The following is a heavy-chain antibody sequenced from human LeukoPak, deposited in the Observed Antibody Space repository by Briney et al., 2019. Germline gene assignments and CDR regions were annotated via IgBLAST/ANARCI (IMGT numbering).Heavy chain of an antibody. D-gene: IGHD3-9*01. CDR1: GGTFSSYA. CDR2: IIPIFGTA. J-gene: IGHJ2*01. V-gene: IGHV1-69*05. CDR3: ARDGSYYDILTDHYHLGGNLGPYPSYWYFDL. Sequence: GASVKVSCKASGGTFSSYAISWVRQAPGQGLEWMGGIIPIFGTANYAQKFQGRVTITTDESTSTAYMELSSLRSEDTAVYYCARDGSYYDILTDHYHLGGNLGPYPSYWYFDLWGRGTLVTVSS.